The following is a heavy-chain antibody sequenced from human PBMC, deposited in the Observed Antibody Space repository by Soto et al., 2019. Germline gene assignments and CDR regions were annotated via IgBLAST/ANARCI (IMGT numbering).Heavy chain of an antibody. Sequence: SETLSLTCTVSGGSISSGGYYWSWIRQHPGKGLEWIGYIYYSGSTYYNPSLKSRVTISVDTSKNQFSLKLSSVTAADTAVYYCARVVVGIQLWVNWFDPWGQGTLVTVSS. CDR1: GGSISSGGYY. J-gene: IGHJ5*02. D-gene: IGHD5-18*01. CDR2: IYYSGST. CDR3: ARVVVGIQLWVNWFDP. V-gene: IGHV4-31*03.